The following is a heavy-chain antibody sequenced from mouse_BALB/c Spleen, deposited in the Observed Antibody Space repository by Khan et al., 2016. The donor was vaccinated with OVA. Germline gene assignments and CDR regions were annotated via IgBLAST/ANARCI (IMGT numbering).Heavy chain of an antibody. D-gene: IGHD1-1*02. J-gene: IGHJ2*01. CDR1: GYSFTRYW. CDR2: IYPGNSDT. V-gene: IGHV1-5*01. Sequence: VQLQQSGPVLARPGASVKMSCKASGYSFTRYWMHWVKQRPGQGLEWIGAIYPGNSDTRYNQKFKGKAKLTAVTSASTAYRKLSSLTNKDSAVYYGKESYVSYYFDYGGKGTTLTVSS. CDR3: KESYVSYYFDY.